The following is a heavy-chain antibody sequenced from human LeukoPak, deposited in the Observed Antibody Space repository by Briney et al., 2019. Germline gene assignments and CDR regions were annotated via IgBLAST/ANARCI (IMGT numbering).Heavy chain of an antibody. Sequence: SQTLSLTCTVSGGSISSGSYYWSWIRQPAGKGLEWIGRIYTSGSTNYNPSLKSRVTISVDTSKNQFSLKLSSVTAADTAVYYCAGRQVRWTPEGLDPWGQGTLVTVSS. V-gene: IGHV4-61*02. J-gene: IGHJ5*02. CDR1: GGSISSGSYY. CDR3: AGRQVRWTPEGLDP. D-gene: IGHD4-23*01. CDR2: IYTSGST.